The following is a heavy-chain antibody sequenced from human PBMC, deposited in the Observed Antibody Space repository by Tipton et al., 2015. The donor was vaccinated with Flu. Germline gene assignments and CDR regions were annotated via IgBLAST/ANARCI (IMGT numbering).Heavy chain of an antibody. D-gene: IGHD7-27*01. V-gene: IGHV3-48*03. J-gene: IGHJ4*02. CDR3: ATLTGDDY. CDR1: GFTFSSYE. Sequence: QLVQSGGGLVQPGGSLRLSCAASGFTFSSYEMNWVRQASGKGLEWVSYISSTGNTISYADFVRGRFTISRDNAKKSLYLQLNSLRAEDTAIYYCATLTGDDYWGQGILVTVSS. CDR2: ISSTGNTI.